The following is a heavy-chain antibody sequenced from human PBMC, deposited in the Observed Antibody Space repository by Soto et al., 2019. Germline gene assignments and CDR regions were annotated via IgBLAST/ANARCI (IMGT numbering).Heavy chain of an antibody. D-gene: IGHD2-2*02. V-gene: IGHV1-69*01. CDR2: TIPIFGTA. CDR1: GGTLSSYA. CDR3: ARDRCGSTSCYTPPYYFDY. J-gene: IGHJ4*02. Sequence: QVQLVQSGAEVKKPGSSVKVSCKASGGTLSSYAISWVRQAPGQRLEWMGGTIPIFGTAIYAQKFQGRVTITADESTSTAYMELSSLRSEDTAVYYCARDRCGSTSCYTPPYYFDYWGQGTLVTVSS.